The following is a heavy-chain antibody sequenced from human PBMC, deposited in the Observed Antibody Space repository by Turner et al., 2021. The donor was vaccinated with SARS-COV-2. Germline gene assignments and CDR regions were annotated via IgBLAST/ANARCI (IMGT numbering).Heavy chain of an antibody. J-gene: IGHJ5*02. D-gene: IGHD3-10*01. V-gene: IGHV4-59*01. CDR1: GASINSYY. CDR2: IYYRGST. Sequence: QVLLQESGPGLVKPSETLSLTCTVSGASINSYYWAWLRQPPGKRLEWIGYIYYRGSTNYNPSLKRRVTISVDTSKTQFSLKLNYVTAAETVLYYCAREFTNNWFHPWGQGTLVTVSS. CDR3: AREFTNNWFHP.